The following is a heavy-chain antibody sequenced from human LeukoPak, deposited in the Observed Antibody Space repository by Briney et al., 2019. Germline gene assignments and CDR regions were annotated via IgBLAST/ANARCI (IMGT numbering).Heavy chain of an antibody. Sequence: PSETLSLTCTVSGGSISSYYWSWIRQPPGKGLEWIGEINHSGSTNYNPSLKSRVTISVDTSKNQFSLKLSSVTAADTAVYYCARGWMIYHYWGQGTLVTVSS. CDR3: ARGWMIYHY. CDR1: GGSISSYY. CDR2: INHSGST. V-gene: IGHV4-34*01. D-gene: IGHD2-8*01. J-gene: IGHJ4*02.